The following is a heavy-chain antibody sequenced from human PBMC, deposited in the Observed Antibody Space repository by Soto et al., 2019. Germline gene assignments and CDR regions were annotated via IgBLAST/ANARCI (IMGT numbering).Heavy chain of an antibody. Sequence: SETLSLTCTVSGGSISSGGYYWSWIRQHPGKGLEWIGYIYYSGSTYYNPSLKSRVTISVDTSKNQFSLKLSSVTAADTAVYYCAGSITIFGVAPNWFDPWGQGTLVTVSS. J-gene: IGHJ5*02. V-gene: IGHV4-31*03. CDR3: AGSITIFGVAPNWFDP. CDR2: IYYSGST. D-gene: IGHD3-3*01. CDR1: GGSISSGGYY.